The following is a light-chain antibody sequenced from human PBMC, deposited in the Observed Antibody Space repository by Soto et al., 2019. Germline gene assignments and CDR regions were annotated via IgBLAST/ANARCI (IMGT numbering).Light chain of an antibody. CDR3: QAWDSSTAWV. CDR1: KLGDKY. J-gene: IGLJ2*01. CDR2: QDS. Sequence: SYELTQPPSVSVSPGHTASITCSGDKLGDKYACWYQQKPGQSPVMVIYQDSKRPSGIPERFSGSNSGNTATLTISGTQAMDEADYYCQAWDSSTAWVFGGGTKLTV. V-gene: IGLV3-1*01.